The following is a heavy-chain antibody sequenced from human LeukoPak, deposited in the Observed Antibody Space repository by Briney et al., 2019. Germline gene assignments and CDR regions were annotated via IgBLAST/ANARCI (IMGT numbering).Heavy chain of an antibody. V-gene: IGHV3-74*01. D-gene: IGHD6-13*01. CDR1: GLTFSSHW. Sequence: GGSLRLSCAASGLTFSSHWMHWVRQAPGKGLVWVSRINSDGSSTSYADSVKGRFTISRDNAKNTLYLQMNSLRAEDTAVYYCAREGLVPISSWFSRAPPYGMDVWGQGTTVTVSS. CDR3: AREGLVPISSWFSRAPPYGMDV. J-gene: IGHJ6*02. CDR2: INSDGSST.